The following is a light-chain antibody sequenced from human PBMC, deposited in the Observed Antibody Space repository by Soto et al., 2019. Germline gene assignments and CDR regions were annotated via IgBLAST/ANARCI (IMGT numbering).Light chain of an antibody. J-gene: IGLJ1*01. V-gene: IGLV2-23*01. CDR1: SSDVGGYNY. CDR2: EGT. Sequence: QSALTQPASVSGSPGQSITISCTGTSSDVGGYNYVSWYQQHPGKAPKLMIFEGTKRPSGVSDRFSGSKSGNTASLTISVLQAEDEADYHCCSYAGTRTSWVFGTGTKLTVL. CDR3: CSYAGTRTSWV.